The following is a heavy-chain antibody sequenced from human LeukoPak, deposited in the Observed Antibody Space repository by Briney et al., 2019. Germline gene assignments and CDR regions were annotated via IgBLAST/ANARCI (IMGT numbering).Heavy chain of an antibody. D-gene: IGHD6-13*01. Sequence: ASVKVSCKASGGTFSSYAISWVRQAPGQGLEWMGRIIPILGIANYAQKFQGRVTITADKSTSTAYMELSSLRSEDTAVYYCARDGVPSWYSSSWYPAYYFDYWGQGTLVTVSS. J-gene: IGHJ4*02. CDR3: ARDGVPSWYSSSWYPAYYFDY. V-gene: IGHV1-69*04. CDR1: GGTFSSYA. CDR2: IIPILGIA.